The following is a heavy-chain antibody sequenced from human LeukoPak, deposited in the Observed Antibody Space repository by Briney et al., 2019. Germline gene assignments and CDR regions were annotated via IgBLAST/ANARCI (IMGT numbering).Heavy chain of an antibody. CDR3: ARAGGYCGRISCPYYFDY. CDR1: GYTFTSYD. CDR2: MNPNSGNT. J-gene: IGHJ4*02. V-gene: IGHV1-8*01. Sequence: GASVKVSCKASGYTFTSYDINWVRQATGQGLEGMGWMNPNSGNTGYAQKFQGRVTMTRNTSISTAYMELSSPRSEDTAVYYCARAGGYCGRISCPYYFDYWGQGSLVAVSS. D-gene: IGHD2-15*01.